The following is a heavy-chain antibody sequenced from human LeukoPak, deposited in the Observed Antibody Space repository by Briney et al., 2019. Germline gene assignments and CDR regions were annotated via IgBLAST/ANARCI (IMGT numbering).Heavy chain of an antibody. V-gene: IGHV3-74*01. D-gene: IGHD6-13*01. CDR3: AKDVEELAAAGTPYAFDI. CDR2: INSDGSST. Sequence: PGGSLRLSCAASGFTFSSYWMHWVRQAPGKGLVWVSRINSDGSSTSYADSVKGRFTISRDNAKNTLYLQMSSLRAEDTALYYCAKDVEELAAAGTPYAFDIWGQGTMVTVSS. CDR1: GFTFSSYW. J-gene: IGHJ3*02.